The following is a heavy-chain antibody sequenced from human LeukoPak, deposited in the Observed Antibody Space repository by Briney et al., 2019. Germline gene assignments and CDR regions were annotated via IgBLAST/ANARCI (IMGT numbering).Heavy chain of an antibody. CDR3: ARGDWAPFDY. CDR2: IDQDGGGK. J-gene: IGHJ4*02. Sequence: GGSLRLSCAASGFTFGDYWMNWVRQAPGKGLEWVANIDQDGGGKYYLDSVKGRFTISRDNAKNSLYLQINSLRAEDTAVYYCARGDWAPFDYWGQGSLLTVSS. V-gene: IGHV3-7*01. D-gene: IGHD2-21*02. CDR1: GFTFGDYW.